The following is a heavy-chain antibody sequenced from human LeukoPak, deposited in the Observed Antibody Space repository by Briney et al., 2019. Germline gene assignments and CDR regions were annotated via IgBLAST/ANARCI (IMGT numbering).Heavy chain of an antibody. D-gene: IGHD2-2*01. CDR2: ISAYNGNT. V-gene: IGHV1-18*04. CDR1: GYTFTSYG. Sequence: ASVKVSCKASGYTFTSYGISWVRQAPGQGLEWMGWISAYNGNTNYAQKLQGRVTMTTDTSTSTAYMELRSLRSDDTAVYYWARDHLGYCSSTSCYGGYWGQGTLVTVSS. J-gene: IGHJ4*02. CDR3: ARDHLGYCSSTSCYGGY.